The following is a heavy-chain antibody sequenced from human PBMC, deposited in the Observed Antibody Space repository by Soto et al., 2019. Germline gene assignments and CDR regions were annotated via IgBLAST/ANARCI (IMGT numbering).Heavy chain of an antibody. V-gene: IGHV1-69*01. CDR3: ARSGRPGYYCSITDL. CDR2: IISVFGTA. J-gene: IGHJ2*01. D-gene: IGHD1-26*01. CDR1: GGTFRRYA. Sequence: ASVKGSCKASGGTFRRYAISGARQAPGQGLEWLGGIISVFGTANYAQKFQGRVTITADESTSTAYMELSSLRSEDTAAYSCARSGRPGYYCSITDLCGR.